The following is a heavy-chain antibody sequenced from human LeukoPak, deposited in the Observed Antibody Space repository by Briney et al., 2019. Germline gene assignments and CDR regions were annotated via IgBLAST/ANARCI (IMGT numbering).Heavy chain of an antibody. CDR3: ARAVPDTDWFDP. CDR2: ISSSTSYI. V-gene: IGHV3-21*01. Sequence: GGSLRLSCAASGFTFSSYSMNWVRQAPGKGLEWVSSISSSTSYIYYADSVKGRLTISRDNAKNSLYLQMNSLRAEDTAVYYCARAVPDTDWFDPWGQATLVTVSS. CDR1: GFTFSSYS. D-gene: IGHD5-18*01. J-gene: IGHJ5*02.